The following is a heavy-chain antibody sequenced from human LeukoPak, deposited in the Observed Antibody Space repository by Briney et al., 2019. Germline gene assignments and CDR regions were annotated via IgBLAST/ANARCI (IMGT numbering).Heavy chain of an antibody. D-gene: IGHD1-7*01. CDR2: IDPRDSET. CDR3: ARHSISELRLAFDI. CDR1: GYDFSNSW. J-gene: IGHJ3*02. V-gene: IGHV5-51*01. Sequence: GESLKISCKGSGYDFSNSWIGWVRQMPGKGLEWMAIIDPRDSETKYSLSFQGHVTISADKSISTAYLQWSSLKASDTAMYYCARHSISELRLAFDIWGQGTVVTISS.